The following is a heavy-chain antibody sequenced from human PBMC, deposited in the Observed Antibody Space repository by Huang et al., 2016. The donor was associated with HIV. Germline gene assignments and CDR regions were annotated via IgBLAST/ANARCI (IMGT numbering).Heavy chain of an antibody. J-gene: IGHJ2*01. D-gene: IGHD2-15*01. CDR3: ARVARGPNWYFDL. V-gene: IGHV4-59*11. CDR2: IYYSGGT. Sequence: QVQLQESGPGLVKPSETLSLTCTVSGGSISSHHYSWIRQPPGKGLEWIGIIYYSGGTNYIPSLKSRATRSLDTSKNHFSLRLRSVTAADTAVYYCARVARGPNWYFDLWGRGTLVTVSS. CDR1: GGSISSHH.